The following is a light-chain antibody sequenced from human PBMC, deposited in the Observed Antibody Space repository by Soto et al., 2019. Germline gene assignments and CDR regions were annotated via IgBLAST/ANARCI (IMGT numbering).Light chain of an antibody. CDR1: QGLSSW. J-gene: IGKJ4*01. V-gene: IGKV1-12*01. Sequence: DIQMTQSPSSVSASVGDRVTITCRASQGLSSWLAWYQQKPGKAPKLLIYSTSTLQSGVPSRFSGGGSGTEFTLTISSLQPEDYATYFCQQATISQLTFGGGTKLEIK. CDR3: QQATISQLT. CDR2: STS.